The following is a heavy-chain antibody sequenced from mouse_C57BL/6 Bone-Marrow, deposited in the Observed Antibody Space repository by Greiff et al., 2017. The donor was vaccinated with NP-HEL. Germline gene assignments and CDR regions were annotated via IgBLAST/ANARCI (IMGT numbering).Heavy chain of an antibody. D-gene: IGHD4-1*01. V-gene: IGHV1-55*01. CDR1: GYTFTSYW. J-gene: IGHJ1*03. CDR3: ARRGKTGPYWYFDV. CDR2: IYPGSGST. Sequence: VKLQQPGAELVKPGASVKMSCKASGYTFTSYWITWVKQRPGQGLEWIGDIYPGSGSTNYNEKFKSKATLTVDTSSSTAYMQLSSLTSEDSAVYYCARRGKTGPYWYFDVWGTGTTVTVSS.